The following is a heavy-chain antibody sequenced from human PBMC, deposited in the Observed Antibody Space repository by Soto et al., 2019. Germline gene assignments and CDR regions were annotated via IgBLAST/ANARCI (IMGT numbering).Heavy chain of an antibody. CDR3: ARGYDFRSGGTDGMDV. CDR2: IWYDGSNK. CDR1: GFTFSSYG. D-gene: IGHD3-3*01. Sequence: GGSLRLSCAASGFTFSSYGMHGARQAPGKGLEGVGVIWYDGSNKYYADSVKGRFTISRDNSKNTLYLQMNSLRAEDTAVYYCARGYDFRSGGTDGMDVWGQGTTVTVSS. J-gene: IGHJ6*02. V-gene: IGHV3-33*01.